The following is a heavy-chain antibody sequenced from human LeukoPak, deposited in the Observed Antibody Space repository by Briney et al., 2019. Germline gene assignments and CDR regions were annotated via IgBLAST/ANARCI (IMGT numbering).Heavy chain of an antibody. Sequence: GRSLRLSCTASGFTFGDYAMSWVRQAPGKGLEWVGFIRSKAYGGTTEYAASVKGRFTISRDDSKSIAYLQMNSLKTEDTAVYYCTRQDIVVVPAAPLDYWGQGTLVTVSS. CDR2: IRSKAYGGTT. CDR1: GFTFGDYA. CDR3: TRQDIVVVPAAPLDY. V-gene: IGHV3-49*04. J-gene: IGHJ4*02. D-gene: IGHD2-2*01.